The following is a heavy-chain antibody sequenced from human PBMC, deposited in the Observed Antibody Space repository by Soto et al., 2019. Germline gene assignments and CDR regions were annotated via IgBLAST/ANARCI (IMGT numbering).Heavy chain of an antibody. CDR2: IKSKTDGGTT. J-gene: IGHJ4*02. CDR3: TTDNWNYFAFGD. CDR1: GFTFSNAW. D-gene: IGHD1-7*01. Sequence: GGSLRLSCAASGFTFSNAWMSWVRQAPGKGLEWVGRIKSKTDGGTTDYAAPVKGRFTISRDDSKNTLYLQMNSLKTEDTAVYYGTTDNWNYFAFGDWGQGTLVTVAS. V-gene: IGHV3-15*01.